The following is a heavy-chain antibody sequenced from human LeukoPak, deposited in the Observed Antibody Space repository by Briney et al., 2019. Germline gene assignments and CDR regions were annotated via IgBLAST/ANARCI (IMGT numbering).Heavy chain of an antibody. Sequence: GGSLRLSCAASGFTVSSNYTSWVRQAPGKGLEWVSVIYSGGSTYYADSVKGRFTISRDNSKNTLYLQMNSLRAEDTAVYYCAREDSSGYFSSYWGQGTLVTVSS. D-gene: IGHD3-22*01. CDR3: AREDSSGYFSSY. V-gene: IGHV3-66*01. CDR1: GFTVSSNY. J-gene: IGHJ4*02. CDR2: IYSGGST.